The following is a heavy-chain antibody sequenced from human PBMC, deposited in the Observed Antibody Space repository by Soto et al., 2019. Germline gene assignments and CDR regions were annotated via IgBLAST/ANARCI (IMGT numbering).Heavy chain of an antibody. CDR2: IIPISGTA. J-gene: IGHJ6*02. V-gene: IGHV1-69*01. Sequence: QVQLVQSGAEVKKPGSSVKVSCKASGGTFSSYAISWVRQAPGQGLEWMGGIIPISGTANYAQKFQGRVTITAVESTGAAYMELSSLRSEDTAVYYCARSQGSSTSLEIYYYYYYGMDVWGQGTTVTVSS. CDR1: GGTFSSYA. CDR3: ARSQGSSTSLEIYYYYYYGMDV. D-gene: IGHD2-2*01.